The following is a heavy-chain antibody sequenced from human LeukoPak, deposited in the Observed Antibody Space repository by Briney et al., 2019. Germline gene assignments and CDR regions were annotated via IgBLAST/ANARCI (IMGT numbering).Heavy chain of an antibody. D-gene: IGHD2-8*01. CDR1: GYTFTSCG. CDR3: ARGVGYCTNGVCYTNYYYYYMDV. Sequence: ASVKVSCKASGYTFTSCGISWVRQAPGQGLEWMGWISAYNGNTNYAQKLQGRVTMTTDTSTSTAYMELRSLRSDDMAVYYCARGVGYCTNGVCYTNYYYYYMDVWGQGTTVIVSS. V-gene: IGHV1-18*03. J-gene: IGHJ6*03. CDR2: ISAYNGNT.